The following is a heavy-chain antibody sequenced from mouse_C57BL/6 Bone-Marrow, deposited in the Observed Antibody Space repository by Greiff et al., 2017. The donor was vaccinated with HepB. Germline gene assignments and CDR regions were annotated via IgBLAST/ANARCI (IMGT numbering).Heavy chain of an antibody. D-gene: IGHD2-1*01. CDR3: ARDDDNYPLFYYAMDY. J-gene: IGHJ4*01. Sequence: VQLQQPGTELVKPGASVKLSCKASGYTFTSYWMHWVKQRPGQGLEWIGNINPSNGGTNYNEKFKSKATLTVDKSSSTAYMQLSSLTSEDSAVYYCARDDDNYPLFYYAMDYWGQGTSVTVSS. CDR2: INPSNGGT. V-gene: IGHV1-53*01. CDR1: GYTFTSYW.